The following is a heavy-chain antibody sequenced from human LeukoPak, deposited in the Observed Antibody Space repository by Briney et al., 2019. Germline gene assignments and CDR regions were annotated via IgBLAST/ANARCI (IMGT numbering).Heavy chain of an antibody. V-gene: IGHV1-18*01. J-gene: IGHJ4*02. CDR1: GYTFTSYG. D-gene: IGHD2-15*01. CDR2: ISAYNGNT. CDR3: ARYCSGGSCYSPFVDY. Sequence: EASVKVPCKASGYTFTSYGISWVRQAPGQGLEWMGWISAYNGNTNYAQKLQGRVTMTTDTSTSTAYMELRSLRSDDTAVYYCARYCSGGSCYSPFVDYWGQGTLVTVSS.